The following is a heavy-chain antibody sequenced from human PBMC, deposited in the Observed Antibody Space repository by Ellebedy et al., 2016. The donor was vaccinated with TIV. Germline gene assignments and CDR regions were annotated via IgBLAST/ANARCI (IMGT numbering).Heavy chain of an antibody. CDR1: GFTLNYW. CDR3: VTSPIAPRD. D-gene: IGHD6-6*01. V-gene: IGHV3-74*01. J-gene: IGHJ4*01. Sequence: PGGSLRLSCAASGFTLNYWMHWVRHAPGKGPVCISRINSDGSSITYADSVKGRFTISRDNAKQTLYLQMNSLRAEDTAVYYCVTSPIAPRDWGHGTLVTVSS. CDR2: INSDGSSI.